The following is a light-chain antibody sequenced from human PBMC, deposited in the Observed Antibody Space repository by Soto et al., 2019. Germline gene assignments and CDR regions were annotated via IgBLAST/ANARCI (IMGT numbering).Light chain of an antibody. CDR1: SSDVGGYDY. J-gene: IGLJ1*01. Sequence: QSVLTQPDSVSGSPGQSITISCTGTSSDVGGYDYVSWYQQHPGKAPKLLIYEVSNRPSGVSNRFSGSKSGDTASLTISGHQAEDEADYYCSSYTSTSAPYVFGTGTKLTVL. V-gene: IGLV2-14*01. CDR3: SSYTSTSAPYV. CDR2: EVS.